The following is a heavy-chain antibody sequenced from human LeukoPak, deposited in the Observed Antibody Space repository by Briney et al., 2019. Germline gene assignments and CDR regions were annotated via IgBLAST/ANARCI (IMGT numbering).Heavy chain of an antibody. CDR2: IYHSGST. CDR3: ARGWSGGNSWFDS. D-gene: IGHD4-23*01. V-gene: IGHV4-30-2*01. Sequence: PSETLSLTCAVSGGSISSGGYSWSWIRQPPGKGLEWIGYIYHSGSTYYNPSLKSRVTISVDRSKSQFSLKLNSVTAADTAVYYCARGWSGGNSWFDSWGQGTLVTVSS. J-gene: IGHJ5*01. CDR1: GGSISSGGYS.